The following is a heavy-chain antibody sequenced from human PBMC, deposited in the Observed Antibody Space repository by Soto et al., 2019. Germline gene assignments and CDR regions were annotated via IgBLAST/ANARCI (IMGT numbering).Heavy chain of an antibody. D-gene: IGHD6-19*01. CDR1: GGSISSYY. CDR3: AREVQGYSSGWYFRRFDY. V-gene: IGHV4-59*01. J-gene: IGHJ4*02. Sequence: TLSLTCTVSGGSISSYYWSWIRQPPGKGLEWIGYIYYSGSTNYNPSLKSRVTISVDTSKNQFSLKLSSVTAADTAVYYCAREVQGYSSGWYFRRFDYWGQGTLVTVSS. CDR2: IYYSGST.